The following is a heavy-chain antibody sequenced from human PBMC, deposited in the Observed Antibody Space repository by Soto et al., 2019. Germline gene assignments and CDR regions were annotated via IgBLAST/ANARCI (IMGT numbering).Heavy chain of an antibody. V-gene: IGHV4-59*01. CDR1: GDSISTFY. J-gene: IGHJ4*01. Sequence: PSETLSLTCTVSGDSISTFYWGWMRQSPGKELEWIGYVYYTGSTNYNPSLKSRVTISVDRSMNQFSLKLASANAADTAVYYCARGRTIRNYADDSSDYFYFFDYWGQGTQVNVSS. CDR3: ARGRTIRNYADDSSDYFYFFDY. CDR2: VYYTGST. D-gene: IGHD3-22*01.